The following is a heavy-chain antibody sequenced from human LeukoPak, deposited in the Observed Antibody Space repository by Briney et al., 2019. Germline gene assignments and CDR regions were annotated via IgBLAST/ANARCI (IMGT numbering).Heavy chain of an antibody. V-gene: IGHV3-53*01. CDR3: ARWYCSSTSCYYDY. Sequence: PGGSLRLSCAASGFTVSSNYMSWVRQAPGKGLEWVSIIYSIGTTYYTDSVKGRFTISRDNSKNTLNLQMNSLRAEDTAVYYCARWYCSSTSCYYDYWGQGTLVTVSS. CDR2: IYSIGTT. CDR1: GFTVSSNY. J-gene: IGHJ4*02. D-gene: IGHD2-2*01.